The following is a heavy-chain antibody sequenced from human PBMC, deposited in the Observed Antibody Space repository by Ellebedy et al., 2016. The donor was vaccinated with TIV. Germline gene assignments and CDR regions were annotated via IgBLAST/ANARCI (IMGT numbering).Heavy chain of an antibody. V-gene: IGHV2-70*04. CDR2: IDWDDDT. CDR1: GLSVNSNGMR. CDR3: ARTSRDAFDI. Sequence: SGPTLVKPTQTLTLTCTLSGLSVNSNGMRVNWIRQPPGKGLEWLGCIDWDDDTFYSTSLKIRLTFSKDTYKNQVFLTMTLMDPVDTGTYYCARTSRDAFDIWGQGTVVTVSS. J-gene: IGHJ3*02.